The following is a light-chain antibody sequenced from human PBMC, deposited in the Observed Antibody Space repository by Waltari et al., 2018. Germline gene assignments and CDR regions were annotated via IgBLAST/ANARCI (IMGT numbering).Light chain of an antibody. J-gene: IGKJ4*02. V-gene: IGKV3-20*01. Sequence: DIELTQSPGTLSLSPGERATLSCRATQSVSSSYLAWYQQKPGQPPRLLIYCASSRATGIPDRFSGSVSGTDFSLTISRLEAEDVAVYYCQRYGSSPLTFGGGTKVEIK. CDR1: QSVSSSY. CDR3: QRYGSSPLT. CDR2: CAS.